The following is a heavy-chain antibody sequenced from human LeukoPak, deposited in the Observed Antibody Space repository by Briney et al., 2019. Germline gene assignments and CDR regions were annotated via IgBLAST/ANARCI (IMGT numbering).Heavy chain of an antibody. CDR1: GYTFTSYD. CDR2: MNPNSGNT. Sequence: ASVKVSCKASGYTFTSYDINWVRQATGQGLEWMGWMNPNSGNTGYAQKFQGRVTITRNTSISTAYRELSSLRSEDTAVYYCARALTIVTIFVVVHRRDAFDFCGQGTMVTVPS. CDR3: ARALTIVTIFVVVHRRDAFDF. J-gene: IGHJ3*01. D-gene: IGHD3-3*01. V-gene: IGHV1-8*03.